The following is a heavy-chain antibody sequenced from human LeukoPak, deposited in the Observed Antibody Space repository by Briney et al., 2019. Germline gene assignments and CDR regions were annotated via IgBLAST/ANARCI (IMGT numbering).Heavy chain of an antibody. J-gene: IGHJ3*02. D-gene: IGHD6-19*01. V-gene: IGHV7-4-1*02. CDR3: ARGGDSSGWSDAFDI. Sequence: GASVKVSCKASGYTFTNYAINWVRQAPGQGLEWMGWINTNTGNPTYAQGFTGRFVFSLDTSVSTAYLQISSLKAEDTAVYYCARGGDSSGWSDAFDIWGQGTMVTISS. CDR1: GYTFTNYA. CDR2: INTNTGNP.